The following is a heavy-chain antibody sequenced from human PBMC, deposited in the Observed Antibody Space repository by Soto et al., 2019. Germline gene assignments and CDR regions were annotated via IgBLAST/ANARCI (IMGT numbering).Heavy chain of an antibody. J-gene: IGHJ4*02. V-gene: IGHV3-21*01. CDR3: ARLSSGLNYFDY. Sequence: GGSLRLSCAVSGFTFSSYTLDWVRQAPGKGLEWVSSISSSSYFIYYADSVKGRFTTSRDNAKNSLYLQLNSLRAEDTAVYYCARLSSGLNYFDYWGQGTLVTVSS. CDR1: GFTFSSYT. D-gene: IGHD3-22*01. CDR2: ISSSSYFI.